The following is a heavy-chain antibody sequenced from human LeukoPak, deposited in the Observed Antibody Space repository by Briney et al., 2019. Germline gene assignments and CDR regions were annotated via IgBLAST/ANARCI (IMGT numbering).Heavy chain of an antibody. D-gene: IGHD6-13*01. CDR2: IKQDGSEK. J-gene: IGHJ6*03. CDR3: ARDSSSWHYYYYYMDV. V-gene: IGHV3-7*01. CDR1: GFTFSSYE. Sequence: PGGSLRLSCVTSGFTFSSYEMNWVRQAPGKGLEWVANIKQDGSEKYYVDSVKGRFTISRDSAKNSLYLQMNSLRAEDTAVYYCARDSSSWHYYYYYMDVWGKGTTVTVSS.